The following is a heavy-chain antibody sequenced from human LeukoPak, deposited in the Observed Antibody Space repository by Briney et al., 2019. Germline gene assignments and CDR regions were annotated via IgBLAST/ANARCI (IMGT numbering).Heavy chain of an antibody. J-gene: IGHJ4*02. D-gene: IGHD6-13*01. CDR1: GYSFTSYW. CDR3: ARLIAAAGTDLGSTWDY. Sequence: GESLKISCKGSGYSFTSYWIGWVRQMPGKGLEWMGIIYPGDSDTRYSLSFQGQVTISADKSISTAYLQWSSLKASGTAMYYCARLIAAAGTDLGSTWDYWGQGALVTVSS. CDR2: IYPGDSDT. V-gene: IGHV5-51*01.